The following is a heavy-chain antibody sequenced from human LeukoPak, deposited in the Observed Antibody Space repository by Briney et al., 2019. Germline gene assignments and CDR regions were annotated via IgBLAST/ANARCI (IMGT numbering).Heavy chain of an antibody. D-gene: IGHD6-19*01. CDR1: GYTFTSYG. CDR2: INPKSGGT. CDR3: ARVAITVAGRLDQRLGMRYYFDY. Sequence: ASVKVSCKASGYTFTSYGISWVRQAPGQGLEWMGWINPKSGGTDYAQKFQGRVTMTRDTSISTAYMELYRLKSDDTATYYCARVAITVAGRLDQRLGMRYYFDYWGQGTLVTVSS. V-gene: IGHV1-2*02. J-gene: IGHJ4*02.